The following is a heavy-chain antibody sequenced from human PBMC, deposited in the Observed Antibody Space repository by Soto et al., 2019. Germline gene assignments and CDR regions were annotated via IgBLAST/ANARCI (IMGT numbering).Heavy chain of an antibody. J-gene: IGHJ4*02. CDR3: ARVGYCSGGNCNSGFDY. Sequence: QVQLQESGPGLVKPSGTLSLTCAVSGDSISSSCWWSWVRQPPGKGLEWIGEIYHSGRTNYNPSLKSRVTISVDKSKNQFSLKLNSVTAADTAVYYCARVGYCSGGNCNSGFDYWGQGTLVTVSS. V-gene: IGHV4-4*02. D-gene: IGHD2-15*01. CDR1: GDSISSSCW. CDR2: IYHSGRT.